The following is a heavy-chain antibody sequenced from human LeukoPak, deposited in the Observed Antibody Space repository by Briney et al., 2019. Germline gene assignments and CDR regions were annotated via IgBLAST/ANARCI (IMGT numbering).Heavy chain of an antibody. D-gene: IGHD6-19*01. Sequence: GGSLRLSCAASGFTFSSYAMHWVRQAPGKGLEWVAVISYDGSNKYYADSVKGRFTISRDNSKNTPYLQMNSLRAEDTAVYYCASWGSSGWTNYWGQGTLVTVSS. J-gene: IGHJ4*02. CDR1: GFTFSSYA. CDR3: ASWGSSGWTNY. V-gene: IGHV3-30*04. CDR2: ISYDGSNK.